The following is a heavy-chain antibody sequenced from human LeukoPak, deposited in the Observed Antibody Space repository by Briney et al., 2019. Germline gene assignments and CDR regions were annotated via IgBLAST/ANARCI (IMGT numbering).Heavy chain of an antibody. CDR1: GYTFTSYA. D-gene: IGHD3-10*01. Sequence: ASVKVSCKASGYTFTSYAMNWVRQAPGQGLEWMGWINTNTENPTYAQGFTGRFVFSLDTSVSTAYLQISSLKAEDTAVYYCAFSGELLGMGMTFDIWGQGTMVTVSS. CDR2: INTNTENP. J-gene: IGHJ3*02. CDR3: AFSGELLGMGMTFDI. V-gene: IGHV7-4-1*02.